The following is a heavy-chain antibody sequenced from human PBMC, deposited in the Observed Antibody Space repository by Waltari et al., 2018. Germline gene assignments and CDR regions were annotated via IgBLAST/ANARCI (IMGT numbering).Heavy chain of an antibody. Sequence: QVQLVQSGSEWKKPGALVKVSCKAYGYSFTNYAINWVRQAPGQGLELMGWITTNTENPTYTQGFTRRFVFSLDTSVSTAYLQINDLKAEDTAIYYCAREVVPAAKIVVNWFDPWGQGTQVTVSS. CDR1: GYSFTNYA. CDR3: AREVVPAAKIVVNWFDP. CDR2: ITTNTENP. J-gene: IGHJ5*02. D-gene: IGHD2-2*01. V-gene: IGHV7-4-1*02.